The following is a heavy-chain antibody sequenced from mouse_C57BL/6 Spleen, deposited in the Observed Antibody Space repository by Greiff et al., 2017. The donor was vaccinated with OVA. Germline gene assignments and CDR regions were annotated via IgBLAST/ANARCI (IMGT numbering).Heavy chain of an antibody. CDR2: TNPSTGGT. J-gene: IGHJ2*01. CDR1: GYSFTGYY. D-gene: IGHD1-1*01. CDR3: ARRLLREYYFDY. Sequence: EVKLVESGPELVKPGASVKISCKASGYSFTGYYMNWVKQSPEKSLEWIGETNPSTGGTTYNQKFKAKATLTVDKSSSTAYMQLKSLTSEDSAVYYCARRLLREYYFDYWGQGTTLTVSS. V-gene: IGHV1-42*01.